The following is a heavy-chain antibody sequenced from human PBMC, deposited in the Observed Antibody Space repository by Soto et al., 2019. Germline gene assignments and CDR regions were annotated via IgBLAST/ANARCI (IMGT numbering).Heavy chain of an antibody. Sequence: PSETLSLTCTVSGASISTYYWSWIRQLPGKGLEWIGYIYYSGTTNYNPSLQSRVTMTRDTSINTAYMELTNLRSEDTAIYYCASDMSTTWGQGTLVTVSS. CDR3: ASDMSTT. D-gene: IGHD2-2*01. CDR1: GASISTYY. CDR2: IYYSGTT. V-gene: IGHV4-59*01. J-gene: IGHJ5*02.